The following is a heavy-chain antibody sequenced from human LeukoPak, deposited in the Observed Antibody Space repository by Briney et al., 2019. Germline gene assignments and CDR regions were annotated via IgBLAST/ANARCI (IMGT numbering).Heavy chain of an antibody. CDR2: IYYTGST. D-gene: IGHD6-13*01. J-gene: IGHJ5*02. CDR1: GGSIRSYY. V-gene: IGHV4-59*08. Sequence: SETLSLTCTVSGGSIRSYYWSWIRQPPGKGLEWIGYIYYTGSTNYNPSLKSRVTMSVDTSKNQFSLQLISVTAADTAVYYCAILRIAAAATQDWRFDPWGQGTLVTVSS. CDR3: AILRIAAAATQDWRFDP.